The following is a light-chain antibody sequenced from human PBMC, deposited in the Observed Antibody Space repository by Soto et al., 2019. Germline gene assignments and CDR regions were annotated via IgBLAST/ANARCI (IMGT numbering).Light chain of an antibody. V-gene: IGKV1-39*01. CDR1: QSISSY. Sequence: DIQMTQSPSSLSASVGDRVTITYRASQSISSYLNWYQQKPGKAPKLLIYAASSLQSGVPSRFSGSGSGTDFTLTISSLQPEDFATYYCQQSYSTPRTFVQGTKLEIK. J-gene: IGKJ2*01. CDR3: QQSYSTPRT. CDR2: AAS.